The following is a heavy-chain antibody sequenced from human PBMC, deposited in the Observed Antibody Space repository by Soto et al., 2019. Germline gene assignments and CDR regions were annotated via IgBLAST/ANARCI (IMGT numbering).Heavy chain of an antibody. Sequence: EVQLVESGGGLVQPGGSLRLSCAASGFTFSSYSMNWVRQAPGKGLEWVSYISSSSSTIYYADSVKGRFTISRDNAKNSLYLQMNSRRDEDTAVYYCARDRNIVVVVADVAEAFDIWGQGTMVTVSS. CDR1: GFTFSSYS. V-gene: IGHV3-48*02. J-gene: IGHJ3*02. D-gene: IGHD2-15*01. CDR2: ISSSSSTI. CDR3: ARDRNIVVVVADVAEAFDI.